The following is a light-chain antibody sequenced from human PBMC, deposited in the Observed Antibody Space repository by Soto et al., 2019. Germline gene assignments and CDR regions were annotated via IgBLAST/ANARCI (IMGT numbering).Light chain of an antibody. CDR1: QSVSGDY. CDR3: QHFGGTTFT. Sequence: EIVLTQSPGTLSLSPGEGVTLSCGASQSVSGDYLAWYQKKPGQAPRLLIYGASTRATGIPDRFSGSGSGTHFTLTISRLEPGDFAVYYCQHFGGTTFTFGQGTRLEIK. CDR2: GAS. J-gene: IGKJ5*01. V-gene: IGKV3-20*01.